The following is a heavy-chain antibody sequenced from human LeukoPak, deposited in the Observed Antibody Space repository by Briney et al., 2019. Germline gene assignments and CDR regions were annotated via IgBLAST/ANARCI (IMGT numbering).Heavy chain of an antibody. J-gene: IGHJ4*02. CDR3: ARVADGYDY. CDR1: GYTFTDYY. D-gene: IGHD3-22*01. V-gene: IGHV1-2*02. Sequence: VASVKVSCKTSGYTFTDYYIHWVRQVPGQGPEWMGWINPYSGGTNYSQRFRGRVTMTRDTSISTAYMELSRLRSDDTAVYYCARVADGYDYWGQGTLVTVSS. CDR2: INPYSGGT.